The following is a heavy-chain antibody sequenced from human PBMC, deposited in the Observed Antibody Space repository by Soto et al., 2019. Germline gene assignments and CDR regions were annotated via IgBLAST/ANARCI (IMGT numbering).Heavy chain of an antibody. D-gene: IGHD3-3*01. Sequence: QVQLVESGGGVVQPGRSLRLSCAASGFTFSSYAMHWVRQAPGKGLEWVAVISYDGSNKYYADSVKGRFTISRDNSKNTLYLQMNSLRAEDTAVYYCARDSQLDFWSGSRQINVGYWGQGTLVTVSS. CDR3: ARDSQLDFWSGSRQINVGY. V-gene: IGHV3-30-3*01. CDR2: ISYDGSNK. CDR1: GFTFSSYA. J-gene: IGHJ4*02.